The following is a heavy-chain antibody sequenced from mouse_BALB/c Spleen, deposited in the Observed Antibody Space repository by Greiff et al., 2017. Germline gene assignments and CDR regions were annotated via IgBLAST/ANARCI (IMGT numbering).Heavy chain of an antibody. Sequence: DVMLVESGGGLVKPGGSLKLSCAASGFTFSDYYMYWVRQTPEKRLEWVATISDGGSYTYYPDSVKGRFTISRDNAKNNLYLQMSSLKSEDTAMYYCARALYYGYQAWFAYWGQGTLVTVSA. CDR2: ISDGGSYT. J-gene: IGHJ3*01. V-gene: IGHV5-4*02. D-gene: IGHD2-2*01. CDR1: GFTFSDYY. CDR3: ARALYYGYQAWFAY.